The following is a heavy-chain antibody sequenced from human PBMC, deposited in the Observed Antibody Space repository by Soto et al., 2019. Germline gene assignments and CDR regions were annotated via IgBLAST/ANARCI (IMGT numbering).Heavy chain of an antibody. D-gene: IGHD2-15*01. CDR1: GVSITSYK. Sequence: WETLSLTCTVSGVSITSYKWGWIRQSPGQGLEWIAYLYSSGSSSYNPSLKSRVTISEDTSKNQYSLKVNSATAADTAVYYCSREWSAFDYWGQGILVIVSS. CDR3: SREWSAFDY. J-gene: IGHJ4*02. V-gene: IGHV4-59*01. CDR2: LYSSGSS.